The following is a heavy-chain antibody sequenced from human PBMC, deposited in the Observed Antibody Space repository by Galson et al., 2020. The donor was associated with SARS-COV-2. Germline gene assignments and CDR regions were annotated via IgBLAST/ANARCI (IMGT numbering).Heavy chain of an antibody. D-gene: IGHD5-12*01. CDR1: GGSISSYY. V-gene: IGHV4-59*13. CDR2: IYYSGST. Sequence: SETLSLTCTVSGGSISSYYWSWIRQPPGKGLEWIGYIYYSGSTNYNPSLKSRVTISVDTSKNQFSLKLSSVTAADTAVYYCARARDGYNYLGVDYWGQGTLVTVSS. CDR3: ARARDGYNYLGVDY. J-gene: IGHJ4*02.